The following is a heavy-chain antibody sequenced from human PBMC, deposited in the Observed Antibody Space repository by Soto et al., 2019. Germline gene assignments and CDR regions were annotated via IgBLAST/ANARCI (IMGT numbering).Heavy chain of an antibody. CDR2: ITGRGTSI. Sequence: EVQLVESGGGLVKPGGSLRVSCEASGFTFETYSVNWVRQAAGKGLEWVASITGRGTSIYYADSVKGRFTISRDNAKNALYLQMNELRAEDTAVYYCARDMLLRGVVICGVDVWGQGTTVTVSS. V-gene: IGHV3-21*03. CDR3: ARDMLLRGVVICGVDV. J-gene: IGHJ6*01. D-gene: IGHD3-10*01. CDR1: GFTFETYS.